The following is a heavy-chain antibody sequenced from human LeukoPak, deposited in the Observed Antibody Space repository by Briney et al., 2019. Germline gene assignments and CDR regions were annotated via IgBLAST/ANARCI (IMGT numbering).Heavy chain of an antibody. D-gene: IGHD2-15*01. CDR3: ARDRYCSGGSCYSPPDY. CDR1: GYSISSGYY. J-gene: IGHJ4*02. V-gene: IGHV4-38-2*02. Sequence: PSETLSLTCTVSGYSISSGYYWGWIRQPPGKGLEWIGSIYHSGSTYYNPSLKSRVTISVDTSKNQFSLKLSSVTAADTAVYYCARDRYCSGGSCYSPPDYWGQGTLVTVSS. CDR2: IYHSGST.